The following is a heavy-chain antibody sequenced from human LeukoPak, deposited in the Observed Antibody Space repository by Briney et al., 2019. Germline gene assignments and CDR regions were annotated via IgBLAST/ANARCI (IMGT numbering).Heavy chain of an antibody. V-gene: IGHV3-53*01. CDR1: GFTFSSYE. Sequence: PGGSLRLSCAASGFTFSSYEMNWVRQAPGKGLEWVSVIYSGGSTYYADSVKGRFTISRDNSKNTLYLQMNSLRAEDTAVYYCARGGGAVTGTGAFDYWGQGTLVTVSS. D-gene: IGHD6-19*01. CDR3: ARGGGAVTGTGAFDY. CDR2: IYSGGST. J-gene: IGHJ4*02.